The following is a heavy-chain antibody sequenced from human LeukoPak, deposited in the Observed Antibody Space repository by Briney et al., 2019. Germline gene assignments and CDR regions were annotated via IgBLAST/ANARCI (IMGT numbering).Heavy chain of an antibody. D-gene: IGHD4-23*01. J-gene: IGHJ4*02. V-gene: IGHV4-38-2*02. CDR1: GYSISSGYY. Sequence: SETLSLTCTVSGYSISSGYYWGWIRQPPRKGLEWIGSIYHSGSTYYNPSLKSRVTISVDTSKNQFSLKLSSVTAADTAVYYCARTGGGNSNLDYWGQGTLVTVSS. CDR3: ARTGGGNSNLDY. CDR2: IYHSGST.